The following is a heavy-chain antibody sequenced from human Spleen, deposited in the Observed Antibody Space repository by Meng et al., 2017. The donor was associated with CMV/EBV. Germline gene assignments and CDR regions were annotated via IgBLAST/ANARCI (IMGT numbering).Heavy chain of an antibody. J-gene: IGHJ4*02. CDR2: INSDGSST. V-gene: IGHV3-74*01. CDR3: AKDRRVWFGDILPGDY. CDR1: GFTFSSYW. Sequence: EVKLVESGGGLVQPGGSLGHSCAASGFTFSSYWMHWVRQAPGKGLVWVSRINSDGSSTSYADSVKGRFTISRDNAKNTLYLQMNSLRAEDTAVYYCAKDRRVWFGDILPGDYWGQGTLVTVSS. D-gene: IGHD3-10*01.